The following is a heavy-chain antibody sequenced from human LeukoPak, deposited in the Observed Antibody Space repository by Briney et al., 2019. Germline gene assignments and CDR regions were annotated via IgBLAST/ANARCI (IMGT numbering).Heavy chain of an antibody. D-gene: IGHD2-21*01. CDR3: ARGAASGYSNYRMDV. Sequence: ASVKVSCKASGYTFTSYAISWVRQAPGQGLEWMGWISAYNGNTNYAQKLQGRVTMTTDTATSTAYMELRSLRSDDTAVYYCARGAASGYSNYRMDVWGQGTTVTVSS. CDR1: GYTFTSYA. V-gene: IGHV1-18*01. CDR2: ISAYNGNT. J-gene: IGHJ6*02.